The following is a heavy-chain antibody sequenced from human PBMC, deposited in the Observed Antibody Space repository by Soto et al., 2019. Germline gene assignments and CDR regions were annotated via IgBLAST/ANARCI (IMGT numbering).Heavy chain of an antibody. CDR1: GGSISISTYY. V-gene: IGHV4-39*01. CDR2: IYYSGST. J-gene: IGHJ3*02. CDR3: ARPPTASLDAFEI. Sequence: QLQLQESGPGLVKPSETLSLTCTVSGGSISISTYYWGWIRQPPGKGLEWIGSIYYSGSTYYNPSLKSRVTISVDTSKNQFSLNLNSVTAAHTAVYYCARPPTASLDAFEIWGQGTMVTVSS.